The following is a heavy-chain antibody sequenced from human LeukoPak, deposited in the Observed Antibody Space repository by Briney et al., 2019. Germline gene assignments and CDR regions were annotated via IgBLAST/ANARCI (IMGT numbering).Heavy chain of an antibody. Sequence: GGSLSLSCAASGFTFSSYVMSGVRQAPGKGLEWVSTISTSGGGTYYADSVKGRFTISRDNSKSTLYLQMNSLRAEDTAVYYCAKARSGWAWFDPWGQGTLVTVSS. CDR2: ISTSGGGT. V-gene: IGHV3-23*01. CDR1: GFTFSSYV. CDR3: AKARSGWAWFDP. D-gene: IGHD6-19*01. J-gene: IGHJ5*02.